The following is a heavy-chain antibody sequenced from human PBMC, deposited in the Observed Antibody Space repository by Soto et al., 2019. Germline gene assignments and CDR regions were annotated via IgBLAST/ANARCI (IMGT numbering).Heavy chain of an antibody. CDR1: GDSFNSNS. Sequence: PGESLKISCKVSGDSFNSNSIASVRQRPGRGLEWMGIIYPIDSDTRYSPSFQGQVTISVDRSVNSAFLQWRSLKASDTATYYCARRSAVTTFYFYGMDVWGHGTTVAGSS. CDR3: ARRSAVTTFYFYGMDV. V-gene: IGHV5-51*01. D-gene: IGHD4-17*01. J-gene: IGHJ6*02. CDR2: IYPIDSDT.